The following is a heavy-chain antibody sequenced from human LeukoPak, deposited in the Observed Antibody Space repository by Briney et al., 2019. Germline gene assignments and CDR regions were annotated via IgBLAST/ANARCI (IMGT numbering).Heavy chain of an antibody. D-gene: IGHD1-26*01. CDR3: AKDFTPHRGSYGIDY. J-gene: IGHJ4*02. CDR1: GFAFSSYG. V-gene: IGHV3-33*06. Sequence: GGSLRLSCAASGFAFSSYGMHWVRQAPGKGLEWVAVIWYDGSNKYYADSVKGRFTISRDNSKSTLYLQMNSLRAEDTAVYYCAKDFTPHRGSYGIDYWGQGTLVTVSS. CDR2: IWYDGSNK.